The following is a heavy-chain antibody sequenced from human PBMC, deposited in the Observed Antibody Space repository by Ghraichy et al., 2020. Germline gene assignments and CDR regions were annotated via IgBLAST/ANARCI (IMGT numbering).Heavy chain of an antibody. Sequence: SQTLSLTCTVSGGSISSYYWSWIRQPAGKGLEWIGRIYTSGSTNYNPSLKSRVTMSVDTSKNQFSLKLSSVTAADTAVYYCARGGGSELCSSTSCFPNWGVDAFDIWGQGTMVTVSS. CDR1: GGSISSYY. CDR2: IYTSGST. CDR3: ARGGGSELCSSTSCFPNWGVDAFDI. D-gene: IGHD2-2*01. V-gene: IGHV4-4*07. J-gene: IGHJ3*02.